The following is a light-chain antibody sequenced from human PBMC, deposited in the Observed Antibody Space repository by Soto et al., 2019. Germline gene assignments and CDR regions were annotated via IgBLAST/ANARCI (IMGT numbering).Light chain of an antibody. CDR2: AAS. V-gene: IGKV3-20*01. J-gene: IGKJ1*01. CDR3: QQYAYWWA. Sequence: EIVLTQSPGTLSLSPGERATLSCRASQSISSSDLAWYQHRPGQAPRLLIYAASSRATGIPVRFSGSGSGTEFTLTISSLQSEDFAVYYCQQYAYWWAFGQGTKVDIK. CDR1: QSISSSD.